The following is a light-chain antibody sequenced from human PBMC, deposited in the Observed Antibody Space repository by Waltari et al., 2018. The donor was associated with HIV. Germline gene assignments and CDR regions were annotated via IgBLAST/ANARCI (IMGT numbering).Light chain of an antibody. CDR3: QVWDIISAYVI. CDR2: DDS. J-gene: IGLJ2*01. V-gene: IGLV3-21*02. CDR1: NVGSKD. Sequence: SSVLTQPPSVSVAPGQTVSMTCEGNNVGSKDVHWYQQKPGQAPVLVVYDDSDRHSGMPERFSGSKSGNTATLSISRVEVGDGADYYCQVWDIISAYVIFGGGTKLTVL.